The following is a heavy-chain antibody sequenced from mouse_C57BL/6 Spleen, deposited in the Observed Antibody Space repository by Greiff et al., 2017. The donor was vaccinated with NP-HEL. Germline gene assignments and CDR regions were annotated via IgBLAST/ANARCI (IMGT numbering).Heavy chain of an antibody. CDR3: TRGNWDVLWYFDV. D-gene: IGHD4-1*01. CDR1: GYTFTSYW. V-gene: IGHV1-5*01. CDR2: IYPGNSDT. J-gene: IGHJ1*03. Sequence: EVQLQESGTVLARPGASVKMSCKTSGYTFTSYWMHWVKQRPGQGLEWIGAIYPGNSDTSYNQKFKGKAKLTAVTSASTAYMELSSLTNEDSAVYYCTRGNWDVLWYFDVWGTGTTVTVSS.